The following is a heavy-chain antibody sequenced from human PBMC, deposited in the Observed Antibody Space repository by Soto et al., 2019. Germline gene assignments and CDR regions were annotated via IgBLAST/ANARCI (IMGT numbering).Heavy chain of an antibody. J-gene: IGHJ6*03. CDR3: AKEEAAGPYYYYHMDV. CDR1: GFTFSSYG. D-gene: IGHD6-13*01. CDR2: ISYDGSNK. V-gene: IGHV3-30*18. Sequence: QVQLVESGGGVVQPGRSLRLSCAASGFTFSSYGMHWVRQAPGKGLEWVAVISYDGSNKYYADSVKGRFTISRDNSKNTLYLQMNSLRAEDTAVYYCAKEEAAGPYYYYHMDVWGKGTTVTVSS.